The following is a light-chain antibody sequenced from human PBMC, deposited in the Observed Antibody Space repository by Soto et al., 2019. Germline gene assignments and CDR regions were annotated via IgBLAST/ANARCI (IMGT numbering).Light chain of an antibody. Sequence: DIQMTQSPSTLSASVGDRVTITCRASQSISSWLAWYQQKPGKAPKLLIYDASSLESGVPSRFSGSGSGTDFTLTISRLEPEDFAVYYCQQFASSPRTFGRGTTVEIK. CDR1: QSISSW. CDR3: QQFASSPRT. J-gene: IGKJ1*01. CDR2: DAS. V-gene: IGKV1-5*01.